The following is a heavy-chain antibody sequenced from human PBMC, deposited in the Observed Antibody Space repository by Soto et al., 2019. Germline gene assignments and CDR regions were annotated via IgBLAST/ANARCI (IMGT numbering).Heavy chain of an antibody. J-gene: IGHJ6*03. CDR2: IYYSGST. V-gene: IGHV4-39*01. CDR1: GGSISSSSYY. CDR3: ARGRYYYYYMDV. Sequence: PSETLSLTCTVSGGSISSSSYYWGWIRQPPGKGLEWIGSIYYSGSTYYNPSLKSRVTISVDTSKNQFSLKLSSVTAADTAVYYCARGRYYYYYMDVWGKGTTVTVSS. D-gene: IGHD3-10*01.